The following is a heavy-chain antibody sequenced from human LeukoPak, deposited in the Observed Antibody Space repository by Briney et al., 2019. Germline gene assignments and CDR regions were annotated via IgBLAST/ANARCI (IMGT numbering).Heavy chain of an antibody. CDR1: GGSIKRSNYY. CDR2: IRYSRDT. V-gene: IGHV4-39*01. D-gene: IGHD3-10*01. CDR3: ARRHYGSGRLDF. J-gene: IGHJ4*02. Sequence: SETLSLTCTVSGGSIKRSNYYWGWIRQPPGKGLEWIGNIRYSRDTYYSPSLQSRVIMSLDTPKNQFTLKLSSVTAAKTAVYYCARRHYGSGRLDFWGQGTLVTVSS.